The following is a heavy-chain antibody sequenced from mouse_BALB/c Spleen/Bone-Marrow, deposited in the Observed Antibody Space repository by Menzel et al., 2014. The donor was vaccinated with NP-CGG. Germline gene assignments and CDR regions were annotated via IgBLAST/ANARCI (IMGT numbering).Heavy chain of an antibody. Sequence: QVQLKESGAELVKPGASVKLSCKASGYTFTSYYMYWVRQRPGQGLEWIGEINPINGGTKISEKFKSRATLTVDKSSSSAFMQLSTLTSEDSAVYYCTRSNYGYWYFDVWGAGTPVTVSS. J-gene: IGHJ1*01. D-gene: IGHD1-1*01. CDR2: INPINGGT. V-gene: IGHV1S81*02. CDR1: GYTFTSYY. CDR3: TRSNYGYWYFDV.